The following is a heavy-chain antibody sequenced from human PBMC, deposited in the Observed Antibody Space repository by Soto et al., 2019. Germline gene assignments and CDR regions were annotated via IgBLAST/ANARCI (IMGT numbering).Heavy chain of an antibody. J-gene: IGHJ6*03. D-gene: IGHD5-12*01. CDR2: IYYSGST. Sequence: QVQLQESGPGLVKPSQTLSLTCTVSGGSISSGGYYWSWIRQHPGKGLEWIGYIYYSGSTYYNPSLKSRVTISVDTSKNQFSLKLSSVTAADTAVYYCATGRSGYDYYYYYYMDVWGKGTTVTVSS. V-gene: IGHV4-31*03. CDR1: GGSISSGGYY. CDR3: ATGRSGYDYYYYYYMDV.